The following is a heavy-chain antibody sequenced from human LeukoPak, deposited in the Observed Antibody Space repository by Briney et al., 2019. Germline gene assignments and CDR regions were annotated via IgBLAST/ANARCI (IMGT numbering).Heavy chain of an antibody. CDR2: ISSSSSYI. Sequence: PGGSLRLSCAASGFTFSSYSMNWVRQAPGKGLEWVSSISSSSSYIYYADSVKGRFTISRDNAKNSLYLQMNSLRAEDTAVYYCARSGSGSYYNAYLDYWGQGTLVTVSS. D-gene: IGHD3-10*01. CDR1: GFTFSSYS. J-gene: IGHJ4*02. V-gene: IGHV3-21*01. CDR3: ARSGSGSYYNAYLDY.